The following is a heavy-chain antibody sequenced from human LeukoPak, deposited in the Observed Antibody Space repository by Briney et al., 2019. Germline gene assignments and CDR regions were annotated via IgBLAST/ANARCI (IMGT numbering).Heavy chain of an antibody. Sequence: ASVKVSCKASGYTFTSYYMHWVRQAPGQGLEWMGIINPSGGSTSYAQKFQGRVTMTRNTSISTAYMELNSLRSEDTAVYYCAKVPRRGDRFDPWGQGTLVTVSS. CDR3: AKVPRRGDRFDP. D-gene: IGHD3-10*01. J-gene: IGHJ5*02. CDR1: GYTFTSYY. V-gene: IGHV1-46*01. CDR2: INPSGGST.